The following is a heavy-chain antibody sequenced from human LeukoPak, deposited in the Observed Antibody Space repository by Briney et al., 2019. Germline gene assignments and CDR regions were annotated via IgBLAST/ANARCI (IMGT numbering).Heavy chain of an antibody. CDR1: GASISSYY. CDR2: LYISGST. Sequence: ASETLSLTCTVSGASISSYYYNWIRQTAGRGLEWIGRLYISGSTDYNPSLKSRVTISVDTSKNQFSLKLSSVTAADTAVYFCARDLSGSLYFDYWGQGVLVTVSS. J-gene: IGHJ4*02. D-gene: IGHD3-10*01. V-gene: IGHV4-4*07. CDR3: ARDLSGSLYFDY.